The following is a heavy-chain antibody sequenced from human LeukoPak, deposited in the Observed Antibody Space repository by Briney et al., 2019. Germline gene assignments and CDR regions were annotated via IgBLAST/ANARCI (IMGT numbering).Heavy chain of an antibody. CDR3: VRAVTGTSLYDY. V-gene: IGHV4-31*03. Sequence: SETLSLTCTVSGGSVSSADSHWGWLRQYPGKGLEWIGYISHTGSTSYNPSLKSRVMISRDSSKNQFSLMLTSVTAADTAVYYCVRAVTGTSLYDYWGQGTLVTVSS. CDR1: GGSVSSADSH. CDR2: ISHTGST. J-gene: IGHJ4*02. D-gene: IGHD1-7*01.